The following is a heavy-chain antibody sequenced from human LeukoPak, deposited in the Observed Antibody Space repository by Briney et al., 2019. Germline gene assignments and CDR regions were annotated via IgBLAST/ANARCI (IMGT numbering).Heavy chain of an antibody. CDR3: AKSADYGDYGIFDY. CDR1: GFTFSSFA. CDR2: ISGSGGTT. Sequence: GGSLRLSCAASGFTFSSFAMSWVRQAPGMGLEWVSVISGSGGTTFYADSVKGRFTISRDNSKNTLYLQMNSLRAEDTAVYYCAKSADYGDYGIFDYWGQGTLVTVSS. D-gene: IGHD4-17*01. J-gene: IGHJ4*02. V-gene: IGHV3-23*01.